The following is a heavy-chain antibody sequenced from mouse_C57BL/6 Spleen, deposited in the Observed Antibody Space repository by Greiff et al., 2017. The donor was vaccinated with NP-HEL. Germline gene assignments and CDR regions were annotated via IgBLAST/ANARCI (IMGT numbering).Heavy chain of an antibody. CDR2: IYPGDGDT. CDR3: ARLWLPSYYYAMDY. V-gene: IGHV1-80*01. D-gene: IGHD2-2*01. Sequence: VQLQQSGAELVKPGASVKISCKASGYAFSSYWMNWVKQRPGKGLEWIGQIYPGDGDTNYNGKFKGKATLTADKSSSTAYMQLSSLTSEDSAVYFCARLWLPSYYYAMDYWGQGTSVTVSS. J-gene: IGHJ4*01. CDR1: GYAFSSYW.